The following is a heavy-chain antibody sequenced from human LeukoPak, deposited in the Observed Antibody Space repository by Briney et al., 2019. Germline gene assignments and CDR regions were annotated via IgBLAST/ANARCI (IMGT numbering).Heavy chain of an antibody. J-gene: IGHJ2*01. CDR2: INPSGGST. Sequence: GASVKVSCKASGYTFTSYYMHWVRQAPGQGLEWMGIINPSGGSTSYAQKFQGRVTMTRDTSTSTVYMELSSLRSEDTAVYYCASGDLGYCSSTSCLHWYFDLWGRGTLVTVSS. CDR3: ASGDLGYCSSTSCLHWYFDL. D-gene: IGHD2-2*01. CDR1: GYTFTSYY. V-gene: IGHV1-46*01.